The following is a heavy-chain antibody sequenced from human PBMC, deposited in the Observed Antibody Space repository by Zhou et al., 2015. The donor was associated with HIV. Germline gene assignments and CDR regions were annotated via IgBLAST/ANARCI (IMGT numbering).Heavy chain of an antibody. CDR2: IIPIFGTA. Sequence: LMQSGTEVTKPGSSVKVSCKASGGTFSTYAISWVRQAPGQGLEWMGGIIPIFGTANYAQKFQGRVTITADESTSTAYMELSSLRSEDTAVYYCSRGPLNTGMVEVYFDYWGQGTLVTVSS. CDR1: GGTFSTYA. CDR3: SRGPLNTGMVEVYFDY. J-gene: IGHJ4*02. D-gene: IGHD2-15*01. V-gene: IGHV1-69*01.